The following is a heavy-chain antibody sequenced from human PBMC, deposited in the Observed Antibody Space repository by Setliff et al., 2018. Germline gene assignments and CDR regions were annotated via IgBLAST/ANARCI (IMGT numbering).Heavy chain of an antibody. V-gene: IGHV4-39*06. CDR1: GDSISSSTYH. Sequence: SETLSLTCTVAGDSISSSTYHWGWIRQSPGKGLEWIGNIYYSGSSYYNPSLKTRVTMSVDPSKNQFALNLRSVTAADTAVYYCVRDRTAYSYGLDVWAQGTTVTVSS. D-gene: IGHD5-18*01. CDR3: VRDRTAYSYGLDV. J-gene: IGHJ6*02. CDR2: IYYSGSS.